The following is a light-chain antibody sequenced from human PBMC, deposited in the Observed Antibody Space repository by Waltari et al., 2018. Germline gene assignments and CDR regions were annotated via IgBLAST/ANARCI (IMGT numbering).Light chain of an antibody. J-gene: IGLJ2*01. Sequence: SYELTQPPSVSVSPGQTARITCSGDALPKQSAYWYQQKPGQAPVLVIDKGSERPSGIAERFSGSSSGTTVTLTISGVQAEDEADYYCQSADSSGTYVVFGGGTKLTVL. V-gene: IGLV3-25*03. CDR2: KGS. CDR3: QSADSSGTYVV. CDR1: ALPKQS.